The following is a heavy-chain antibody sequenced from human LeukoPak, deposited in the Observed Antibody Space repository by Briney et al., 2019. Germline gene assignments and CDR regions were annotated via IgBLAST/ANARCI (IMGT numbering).Heavy chain of an antibody. CDR1: GFTFDDYA. D-gene: IGHD5-12*01. Sequence: PGRSLRLSWAASGFTFDDYAMHWVRQAPGKGLEWVSGISWNSGSIGYADSVKGRFTISRDNAKNSLYLQMNSLRAEDTALYYCAKDMGVYSGYDSYFQHWGQGTLVTVSS. CDR2: ISWNSGSI. J-gene: IGHJ1*01. CDR3: AKDMGVYSGYDSYFQH. V-gene: IGHV3-9*01.